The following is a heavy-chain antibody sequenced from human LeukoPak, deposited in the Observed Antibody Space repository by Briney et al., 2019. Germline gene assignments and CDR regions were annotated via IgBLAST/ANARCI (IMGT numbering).Heavy chain of an antibody. CDR1: GGSINSGGYY. CDR2: IYYSGST. CDR3: TREEYYYDSSTYYSRYFDL. Sequence: TLSLTCTVSGGSINSGGYYWSWIRHHSGKGLEWIGYIYYSGSTYYNPSLKSRVTITVDTSKNQFSLKLSSVTAADTAMYYCTREEYYYDSSTYYSRYFDLWGRGTLVTVSS. J-gene: IGHJ2*01. V-gene: IGHV4-31*03. D-gene: IGHD3-22*01.